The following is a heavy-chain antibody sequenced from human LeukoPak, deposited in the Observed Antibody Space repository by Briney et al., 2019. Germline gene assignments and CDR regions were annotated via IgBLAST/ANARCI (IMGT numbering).Heavy chain of an antibody. D-gene: IGHD5-12*01. CDR1: AGSASSNY. J-gene: IGHJ6*02. CDR2: IFGSASTST. CDR3: ARESATNYGMDV. Sequence: SETLSLTCTVSAGSASSNYWSWIRHPPEKGREWIGYIFGSASTSTNYHPSLKSRVTISVDTSKNQFSLKLNSATAADTAVYYCARESATNYGMDVWGQGTTVTVSS. V-gene: IGHV4-59*02.